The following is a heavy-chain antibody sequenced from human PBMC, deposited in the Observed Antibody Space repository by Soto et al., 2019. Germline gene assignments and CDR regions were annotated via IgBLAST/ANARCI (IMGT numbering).Heavy chain of an antibody. CDR2: IKEDGGVK. Sequence: EVQLVESGGGVVQPGGSLRLSCAASGFTFSTYWMSWVRHAPGKGPEFVANIKEDGGVKNYVDSVRGRFTISRDNAKNSVYLQMNSLRSEDTAVYYCARAPGSSAFDIWGQGAVVTVSS. V-gene: IGHV3-7*04. CDR3: ARAPGSSAFDI. J-gene: IGHJ3*02. D-gene: IGHD2-2*01. CDR1: GFTFSTYW.